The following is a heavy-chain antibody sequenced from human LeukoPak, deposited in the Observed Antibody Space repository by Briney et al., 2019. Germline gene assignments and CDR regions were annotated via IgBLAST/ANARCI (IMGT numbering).Heavy chain of an antibody. CDR2: ISGGGYST. D-gene: IGHD6-13*01. J-gene: IGHJ4*02. CDR1: GFTFNNYA. Sequence: PGGSLRLSCAASGFTFNNYAMSWVRQAPGEGLEWVSAISGGGYSTYYADSVKGRFTISRDNSKNTMYLQMNSLRAEDTAVYYCAEPDNSWSFDYWGQGTLVTVSS. CDR3: AEPDNSWSFDY. V-gene: IGHV3-23*01.